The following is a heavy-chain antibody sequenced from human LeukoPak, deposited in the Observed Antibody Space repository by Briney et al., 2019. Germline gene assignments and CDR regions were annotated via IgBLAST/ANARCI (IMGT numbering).Heavy chain of an antibody. CDR1: GGSISSSY. Sequence: PSGTLSLPFIVSGGSISSSYWNWIRPPPGKGVEGMGSIYYSGSNNYNPSLKSRVTITVDTSTNQFSLKLSSVTAAVTAVYYCARGIRDGYNFRGYYYYSYMDVWGKGTTVTGSS. V-gene: IGHV4-59*01. CDR2: IYYSGSN. CDR3: ARGIRDGYNFRGYYYYSYMDV. D-gene: IGHD5-24*01. J-gene: IGHJ6*03.